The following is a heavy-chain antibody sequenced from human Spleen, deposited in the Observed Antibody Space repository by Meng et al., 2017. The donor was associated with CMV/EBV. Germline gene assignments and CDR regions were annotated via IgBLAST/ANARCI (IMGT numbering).Heavy chain of an antibody. CDR1: GFTFSSYA. V-gene: IGHV3-30-3*01. CDR3: AKDSGSYTP. D-gene: IGHD1-26*01. Sequence: GESLKISCAASGFTFSSYAMHWVRQAPGKGLEWVAVISYDGSNKYYADSVKGRFTISRDNSDNTLYLQMNSLRAEDTAVYYCAKDSGSYTPWGQGTLVTVSS. J-gene: IGHJ5*02. CDR2: ISYDGSNK.